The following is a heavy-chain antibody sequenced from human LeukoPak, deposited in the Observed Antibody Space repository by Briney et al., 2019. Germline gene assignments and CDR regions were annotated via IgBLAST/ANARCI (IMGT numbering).Heavy chain of an antibody. J-gene: IGHJ4*02. V-gene: IGHV1-18*01. CDR2: ISANTGKT. Sequence: GASVKVSCKTSGFSFATYGFCWVRQAPGDGLEWMGWISANTGKTSYAQKFQDRVTMTTDTSTTTAFMEWRGLRLDDTAVYFCAKVSGDRMDYWGQGTLVTVSS. CDR1: GFSFATYG. CDR3: AKVSGDRMDY.